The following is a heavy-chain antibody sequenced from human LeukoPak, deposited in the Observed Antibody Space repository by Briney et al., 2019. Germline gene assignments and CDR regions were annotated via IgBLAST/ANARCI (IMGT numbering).Heavy chain of an antibody. CDR2: ISSSGSTI. CDR3: ARIGRYYYDSSGAYFDY. Sequence: GGSLRLSCAASGFTFSSYEMNWVRQAPGKWLEWVSYISSSGSTIYYADSVKGRFTISRDNAKNSLYLQMNSLRAEDTAVYYCARIGRYYYDSSGAYFDYWGQGTLVTVSS. J-gene: IGHJ4*02. D-gene: IGHD3-22*01. V-gene: IGHV3-48*03. CDR1: GFTFSSYE.